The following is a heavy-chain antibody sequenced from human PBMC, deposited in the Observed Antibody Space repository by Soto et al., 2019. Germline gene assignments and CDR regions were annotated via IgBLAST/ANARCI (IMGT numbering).Heavy chain of an antibody. CDR3: ARDRAYCSGGSCYSTPFDY. D-gene: IGHD2-15*01. Sequence: ASVKVSCKASGGTFSSYAISWVRQAPGQGLEWMGGIIPIFGTANYAQKFQGRVTITADESTSTAYMELSSLRSEDTAVYYCARDRAYCSGGSCYSTPFDYWGQGTLVTVSS. CDR2: IIPIFGTA. V-gene: IGHV1-69*13. CDR1: GGTFSSYA. J-gene: IGHJ4*02.